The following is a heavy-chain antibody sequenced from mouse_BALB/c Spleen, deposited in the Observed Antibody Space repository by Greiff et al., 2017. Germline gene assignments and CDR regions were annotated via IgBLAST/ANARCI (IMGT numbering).Heavy chain of an antibody. V-gene: IGHV1-80*01. J-gene: IGHJ3*01. CDR2: IYPGDGDT. D-gene: IGHD1-2*01. CDR3: AREEDYGYGFAY. CDR1: GYAFSSYW. Sequence: QVQLQQSWAELVRPGSSVKISCKASGYAFSSYWMNWVKQKPGQGLEWIGQIYPGDGDTNYNGKFKGKATLTADKSSSTAYMQLSSLTSEDSAVYFCAREEDYGYGFAYWGQGTLVTVSA.